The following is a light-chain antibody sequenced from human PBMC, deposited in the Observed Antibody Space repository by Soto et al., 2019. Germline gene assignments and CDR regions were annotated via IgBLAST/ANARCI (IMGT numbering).Light chain of an antibody. V-gene: IGLV2-18*02. CDR1: SSDVGSYNR. CDR3: TSYTSSRTWV. CDR2: EVT. J-gene: IGLJ3*02. Sequence: QSVLTQPPSVSGSPGQSVTISCTGTSSDVGSYNRVSWYQQPPGTAPKLMIYEVTNRPSGVPNRFSASKSGNTASLTISGFQAEDEADYYCTSYTSSRTWVFGGGTKLTVL.